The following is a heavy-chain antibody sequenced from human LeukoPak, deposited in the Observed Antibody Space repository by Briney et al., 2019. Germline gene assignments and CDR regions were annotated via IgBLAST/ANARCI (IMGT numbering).Heavy chain of an antibody. CDR2: ISGGGGTT. CDR1: GFTFSSYA. V-gene: IGHV3-23*01. CDR3: AKDREGLSSGYDLEYFDY. Sequence: PGGSLRLSCAASGFTFSSYAMNWVRQAPGKGLEWVSAISGGGGTTYYADSVKGRFTISRDNSKNTLFLQMNSLRAEDTAVYYCAKDREGLSSGYDLEYFDYWGQGTLVTVCS. D-gene: IGHD5-12*01. J-gene: IGHJ4*02.